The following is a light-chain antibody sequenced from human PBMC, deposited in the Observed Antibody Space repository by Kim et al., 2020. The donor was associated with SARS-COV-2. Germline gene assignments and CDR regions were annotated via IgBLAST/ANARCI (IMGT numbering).Light chain of an antibody. CDR1: SLRSYY. Sequence: SSELTQDPAVSVALGQTVRITCQGDSLRSYYASWYQQKPGQAPVLVIYGKNNRPSGIPDRFSGSSSGNTASLTITGAQAEDEADYYCNSRDSSGNHYVVFGGGTQRTV. J-gene: IGLJ2*01. CDR2: GKN. CDR3: NSRDSSGNHYVV. V-gene: IGLV3-19*01.